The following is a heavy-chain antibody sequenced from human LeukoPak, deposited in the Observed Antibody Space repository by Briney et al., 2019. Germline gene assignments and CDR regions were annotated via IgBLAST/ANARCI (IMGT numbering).Heavy chain of an antibody. J-gene: IGHJ4*02. CDR2: ISGSGGST. Sequence: GGSLRLSCAASGLTFSNYAVSWVRQAPGKGLEWVSAISGSGGSTYYADSVKGRFTISRDNSKNTLYLQMSSLRAEDTAVYYCAKEFYCSTSTCSFDYWGQGALVTVSS. V-gene: IGHV3-23*01. CDR3: AKEFYCSTSTCSFDY. CDR1: GLTFSNYA. D-gene: IGHD2-2*01.